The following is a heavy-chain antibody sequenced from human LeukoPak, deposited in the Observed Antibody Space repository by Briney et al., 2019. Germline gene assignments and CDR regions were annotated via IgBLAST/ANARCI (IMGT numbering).Heavy chain of an antibody. CDR3: ALLPTLVGAPPH. J-gene: IGHJ4*02. V-gene: IGHV5-51*01. CDR1: GYSFSTYW. Sequence: GESLKISCKASGYSFSTYWIGWVRQMPGKGLEWMGIIYPGDSDTRYSPSFQGQVTISADKSISTAYLQWSSLKASDTAMYYCALLPTLVGAPPHWGQGTLVTVSS. CDR2: IYPGDSDT. D-gene: IGHD1-26*01.